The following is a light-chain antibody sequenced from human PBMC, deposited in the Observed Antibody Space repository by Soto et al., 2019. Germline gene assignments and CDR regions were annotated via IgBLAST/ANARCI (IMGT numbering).Light chain of an antibody. CDR3: QQYNNWPRT. V-gene: IGKV3-15*01. CDR1: QSVSSN. J-gene: IGKJ1*01. Sequence: EIVMTQSPATLSVSPGERATLSCRASQSVSSNLVWYQHKPGQAPRLLIYGASTRATGIPARFSGSGSGTEFTLTISSLQSEEFAVYYCQQYNNWPRTFGQGTKVEIK. CDR2: GAS.